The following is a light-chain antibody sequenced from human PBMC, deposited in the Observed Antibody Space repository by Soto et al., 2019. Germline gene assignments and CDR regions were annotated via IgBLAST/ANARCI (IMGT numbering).Light chain of an antibody. Sequence: EIVVTQAPATLSLSPGERATLSCRASLSVSGNLAWYQQKPGQAPRLLIYGASTRATGIPARFSGSGSGTEFTHTISSLLSEDFAVYYCQQYNTWPPLTVGGGTKVEI. CDR3: QQYNTWPPLT. CDR1: LSVSGN. V-gene: IGKV3-15*01. J-gene: IGKJ4*01. CDR2: GAS.